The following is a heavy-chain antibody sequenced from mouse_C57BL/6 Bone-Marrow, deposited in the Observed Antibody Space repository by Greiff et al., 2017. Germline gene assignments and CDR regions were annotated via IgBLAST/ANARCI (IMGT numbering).Heavy chain of an antibody. D-gene: IGHD2-4*01. J-gene: IGHJ4*01. CDR3: TRGRGITAFYYYAMDY. CDR1: GFTFSSYA. V-gene: IGHV5-9-1*02. CDR2: LSSGGDYI. Sequence: EVQVVESGEGLVKPGGSLKLSCAASGFTFSSYAMSWVRQTPEKRLEWVAYLSSGGDYIYYADTVKGRFTISRDNARNTLYLQMSSLKSEDTAMYYCTRGRGITAFYYYAMDYWGQGTSVTVSS.